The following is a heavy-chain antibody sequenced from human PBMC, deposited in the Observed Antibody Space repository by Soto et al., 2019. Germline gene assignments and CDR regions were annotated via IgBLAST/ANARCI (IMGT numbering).Heavy chain of an antibody. J-gene: IGHJ6*02. CDR3: AREGPRPYYYYGMDV. V-gene: IGHV1-3*01. CDR1: GYTFTSYA. CDR2: INAGNGNT. Sequence: ASVKVSCKASGYTFTSYAMHWVRQAPGQRLEWMGWINAGNGNTKYSQKLQGRVTMTTDTTTNTAYMELRSLRSDDTAVYYCAREGPRPYYYYGMDVWGQGTTVTVSS.